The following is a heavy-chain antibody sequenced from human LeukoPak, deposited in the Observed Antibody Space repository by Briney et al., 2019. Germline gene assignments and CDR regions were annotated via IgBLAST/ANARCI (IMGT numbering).Heavy chain of an antibody. CDR2: ISAYNGNT. CDR3: ASSNAGYFDY. V-gene: IGHV1-18*01. D-gene: IGHD4-11*01. Sequence: ASVKVPCKASGYTFTSYGISWVRQAPGQGLEWMGWISAYNGNTNYAQKLQGRVTMTTDTSTGTAYMELRSLRSDDTAVYYCASSNAGYFDYWGQGTLVTVSS. CDR1: GYTFTSYG. J-gene: IGHJ4*02.